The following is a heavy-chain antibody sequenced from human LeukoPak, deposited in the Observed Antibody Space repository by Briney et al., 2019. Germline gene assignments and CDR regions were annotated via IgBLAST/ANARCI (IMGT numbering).Heavy chain of an antibody. CDR3: GRDHRGGVGSSRWFDY. V-gene: IGHV3-30*04. CDR2: ISYDGSNK. J-gene: IGHJ4*02. CDR1: GFTFSSYA. Sequence: PGGSLRLSCAASGFTFSSYAMHWVRQAPGKGLEWVAVISYDGSNKYYADSVKGRFTISRDNSRNTLYLQMNSLRAEDTAVFYCGRDHRGGVGSSRWFDYWGQGTLVTVSS. D-gene: IGHD1-26*01.